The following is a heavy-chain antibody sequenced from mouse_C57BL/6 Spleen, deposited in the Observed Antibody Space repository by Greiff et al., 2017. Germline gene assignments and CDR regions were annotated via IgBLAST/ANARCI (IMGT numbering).Heavy chain of an antibody. Sequence: QVQLKESGPELVKPGASVKISCKASGYAFSSSWMNWVKQRPGKGLEWIGRIYPGDGDTNYNGKFKGKATLTADKSSSTAYMQLSSLTSEDSAVYFCARSGDYAAFDYWGQGTTLTVSS. J-gene: IGHJ2*01. D-gene: IGHD2-4*01. CDR3: ARSGDYAAFDY. CDR1: GYAFSSSW. CDR2: IYPGDGDT. V-gene: IGHV1-82*01.